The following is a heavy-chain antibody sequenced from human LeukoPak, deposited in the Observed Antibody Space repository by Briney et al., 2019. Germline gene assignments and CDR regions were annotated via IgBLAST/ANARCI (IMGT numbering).Heavy chain of an antibody. CDR2: IYYSGST. Sequence: SETLSLTCTVSGGSISSSSYYWGWIRQPPGEGLEWIGSIYYSGSTYYNPSLKSRVTISVDTSKNQFSLNQSSVTAADTAVYYCARGWDYFDYWGQGTLVTVSS. CDR3: ARGWDYFDY. CDR1: GGSISSSSYY. V-gene: IGHV4-39*07. D-gene: IGHD5-24*01. J-gene: IGHJ4*02.